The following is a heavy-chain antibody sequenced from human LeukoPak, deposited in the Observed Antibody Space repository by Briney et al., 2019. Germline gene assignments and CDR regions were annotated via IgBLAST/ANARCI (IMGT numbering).Heavy chain of an antibody. V-gene: IGHV4-39*01. J-gene: IGHJ4*02. D-gene: IGHD3-3*01. CDR2: IYYSGST. CDR1: GGSISSSSYY. CDR3: AKTYYDFWSGYFDY. Sequence: SETLSLTCTVSGGSISSSSYYRGWIRQPPGKGLEWIGSIYYSGSTYYNPSLKSRVTISVDTSKNQFSLKLSSVTAADTAVYYCAKTYYDFWSGYFDYWGQGTLVTVSS.